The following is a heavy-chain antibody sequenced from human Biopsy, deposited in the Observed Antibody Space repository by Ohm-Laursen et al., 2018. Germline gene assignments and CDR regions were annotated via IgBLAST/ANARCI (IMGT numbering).Heavy chain of an antibody. CDR2: INSSGSTK. D-gene: IGHD2-15*01. Sequence: SLRLSCAASGFPDSDYYMSWIRQSPGRGLEWVSDINSSGSTKYHAESVKGRFTISRDNAMNSVYLQMNSLRGEDTAVYYFARAVGIAAAPIDYWGQGTLVTVSS. V-gene: IGHV3-11*01. CDR3: ARAVGIAAAPIDY. J-gene: IGHJ4*02. CDR1: GFPDSDYY.